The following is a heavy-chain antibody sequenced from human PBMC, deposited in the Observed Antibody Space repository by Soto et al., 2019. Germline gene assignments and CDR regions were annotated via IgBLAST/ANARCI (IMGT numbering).Heavy chain of an antibody. CDR2: ISGYNANT. D-gene: IGHD3-16*01. J-gene: IGHJ6*02. CDR1: GYSFTRYG. CDR3: ARMGDVPYYSYGLDV. Sequence: QVQLVQSGAEVKKPGASVKVSCKASGYSFTRYGISWVRQAPGQGLEWMGWISGYNANTNYPENLQGRVTMTTDTSTSTAYMEARNLISDDTAVYYCARMGDVPYYSYGLDVWGQGTTVTVSS. V-gene: IGHV1-18*01.